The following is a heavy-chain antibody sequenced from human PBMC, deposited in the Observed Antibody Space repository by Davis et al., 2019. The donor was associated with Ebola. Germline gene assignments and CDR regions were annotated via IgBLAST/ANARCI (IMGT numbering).Heavy chain of an antibody. CDR2: ITGGSVTI. V-gene: IGHV3-48*01. Sequence: GESLKISCAASGFTFSTYSMNWVRQAPGKGLEWVSYITGGSVTIYYADSVKGRFTISRDNAKNSLYLQMNSLRAEDTAVYYCAKDVVEELWLANDYFDYWGQGTLVTVSS. D-gene: IGHD6-19*01. CDR3: AKDVVEELWLANDYFDY. J-gene: IGHJ4*02. CDR1: GFTFSTYS.